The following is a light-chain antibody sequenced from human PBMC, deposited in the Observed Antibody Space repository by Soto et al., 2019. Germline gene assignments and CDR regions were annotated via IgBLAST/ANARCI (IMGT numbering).Light chain of an antibody. CDR1: SSDVGGYNY. J-gene: IGLJ2*01. V-gene: IGLV2-14*01. Sequence: QSALTQPASVSGSPGQSITISCTGTSSDVGGYNYVSWYQQHPGKAPKLMIYDVSNRPSGVSNRFSGSKSGNTASLTISGLQAEDEADYYCSSYTSSSTLDVVFGGGTKLTAL. CDR2: DVS. CDR3: SSYTSSSTLDVV.